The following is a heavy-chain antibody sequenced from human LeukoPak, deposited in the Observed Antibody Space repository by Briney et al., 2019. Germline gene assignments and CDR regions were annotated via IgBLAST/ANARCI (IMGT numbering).Heavy chain of an antibody. CDR2: INAGKGNT. D-gene: IGHD3-10*01. CDR1: GYTFTSYA. CDR3: AITMVRGVLYRFDY. Sequence: GASVKVSCKASGYTFTSYAMHWVRQAPGQRLEWMGWINAGKGNTKYSQKFQGRVTITRDTSASTAYMELSSLRSEDTAVYYCAITMVRGVLYRFDYWGQGTLVTVSS. V-gene: IGHV1-3*01. J-gene: IGHJ4*02.